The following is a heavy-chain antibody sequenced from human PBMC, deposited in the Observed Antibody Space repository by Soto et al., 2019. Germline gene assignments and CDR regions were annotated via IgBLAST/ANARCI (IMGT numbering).Heavy chain of an antibody. CDR2: IDPSDSYT. J-gene: IGHJ6*02. Sequence: PGESLKIPCKGSGYSFTSYWISWVRQMPGKGLEWMGRIDPSDSYTHYSPSFQGHVTISADKAISTAYLQWSSLKASDTAVYYCARVGSIAAEGMDVWGQGTTVTVSS. CDR3: ARVGSIAAEGMDV. V-gene: IGHV5-10-1*01. CDR1: GYSFTSYW. D-gene: IGHD6-13*01.